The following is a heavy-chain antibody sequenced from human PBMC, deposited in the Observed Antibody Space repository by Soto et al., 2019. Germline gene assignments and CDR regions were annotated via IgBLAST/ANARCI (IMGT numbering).Heavy chain of an antibody. CDR3: ARTGDGQHDFLDY. Sequence: GSLLPACSASGSTFSSYWMNWVRQAPGKGLEWVANINQDGNEDNLLDSVKGRFTISRDNAKNSLFLQMNSLRVDDTAVYYCARTGDGQHDFLDYWGQGALVTVSS. CDR1: GSTFSSYW. V-gene: IGHV3-7*01. CDR2: INQDGNED. J-gene: IGHJ4*02. D-gene: IGHD1-1*01.